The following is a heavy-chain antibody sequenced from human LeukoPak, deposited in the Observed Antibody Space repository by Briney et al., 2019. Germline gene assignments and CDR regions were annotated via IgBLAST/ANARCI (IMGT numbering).Heavy chain of an antibody. CDR2: IDSSNSPI. J-gene: IGHJ4*02. Sequence: PGGSLRLSCAASGLTFSTYNMNWVRQAPGKGLEWVSYIDSSNSPIYYADSVKGRFTISRDNGKNSLYLQMNSLRDEDTAVCYCARDRCSGGSCYFDYWGQGTLVTVSS. CDR3: ARDRCSGGSCYFDY. D-gene: IGHD2-15*01. V-gene: IGHV3-48*02. CDR1: GLTFSTYN.